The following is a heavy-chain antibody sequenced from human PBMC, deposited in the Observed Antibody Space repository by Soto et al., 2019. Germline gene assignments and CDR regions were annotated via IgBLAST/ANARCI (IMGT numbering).Heavy chain of an antibody. D-gene: IGHD3-9*01. CDR3: ARTILTGYYANDAFDI. CDR2: INPNSGGT. Sequence: ASVKVSCKASGYTFTGYYMHWVRQAPGQGLEWMGWINPNSGGTNYAQKFQGWVTMTRDTSISTAYMELSRLRSDDTAVYYCARTILTGYYANDAFDIWGQGTMVTVSS. V-gene: IGHV1-2*04. CDR1: GYTFTGYY. J-gene: IGHJ3*02.